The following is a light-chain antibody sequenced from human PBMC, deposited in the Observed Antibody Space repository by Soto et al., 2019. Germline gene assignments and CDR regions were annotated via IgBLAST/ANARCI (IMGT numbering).Light chain of an antibody. CDR3: QQYNSYSIT. V-gene: IGKV1-5*03. J-gene: IGKJ5*01. Sequence: GRVTITSLASENIGAWLAWYQQKPGKAPKLLIYKASSLESGVPSRFSGGGSGTEFTLTISSLQPDDFATYYCQQYNSYSITFGQGTRLEIK. CDR2: KAS. CDR1: ENIGAW.